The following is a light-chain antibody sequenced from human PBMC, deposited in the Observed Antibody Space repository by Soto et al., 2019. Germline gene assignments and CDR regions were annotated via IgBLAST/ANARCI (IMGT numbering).Light chain of an antibody. J-gene: IGKJ1*01. V-gene: IGKV1-27*01. CDR1: QGISNY. CDR3: QRYNSAPWT. CDR2: APS. Sequence: DIQMTQSPSSLSASVGDRVTITCRARQGISNYLAWYQQKPGKVPQLLIYAPSTLQSGLPSRFSGSGSGTDFTLTISSLQPEDVATYYCQRYNSAPWTFGQGNKVEI.